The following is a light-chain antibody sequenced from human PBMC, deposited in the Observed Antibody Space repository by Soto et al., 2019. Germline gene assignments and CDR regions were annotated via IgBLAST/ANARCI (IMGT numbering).Light chain of an antibody. V-gene: IGLV2-14*01. CDR2: EVS. Sequence: QSVLTQPASVSGSPGQSITISCTGTSSDVGGYNYVSWYQQHPGKAPKLMIYEVSNRPSGVSNRFSGSTSVNTASLTMSGLQAEDEADYYCSSYTSSTPYVFGTGTKGTVL. CDR3: SSYTSSTPYV. J-gene: IGLJ1*01. CDR1: SSDVGGYNY.